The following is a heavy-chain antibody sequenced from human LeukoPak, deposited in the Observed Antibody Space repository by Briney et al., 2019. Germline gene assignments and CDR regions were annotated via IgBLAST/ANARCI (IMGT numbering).Heavy chain of an antibody. CDR2: IYHSGST. D-gene: IGHD2-15*01. J-gene: IGHJ4*02. Sequence: TSETLSLTCTDSGYSISSGYYWGWIRQPPGKGLEWIGSIYHSGSTYYNPSLKSRVTISVDTSKNQFSLKLSSVTAADTAVYYCAREPGYCSGGSCPYYFDYWGQGTLVTVSS. CDR1: GYSISSGYY. V-gene: IGHV4-38-2*02. CDR3: AREPGYCSGGSCPYYFDY.